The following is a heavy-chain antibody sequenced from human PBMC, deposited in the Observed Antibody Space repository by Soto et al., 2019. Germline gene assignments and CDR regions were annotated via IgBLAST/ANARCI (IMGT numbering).Heavy chain of an antibody. CDR1: GGTFSSYA. J-gene: IGHJ4*02. V-gene: IGHV1-69*01. D-gene: IGHD2-15*01. Sequence: QVQLVQSGAEVKKPGSSVKVSCKASGGTFSSYAISWVRQAPGQGLEWMGGITPIFGTANYAQKFQGRVTITADESTSTAYMELSSLRSEDTAVYYCASVEDCSGGSCYFDYWGQGTLVTVSS. CDR2: ITPIFGTA. CDR3: ASVEDCSGGSCYFDY.